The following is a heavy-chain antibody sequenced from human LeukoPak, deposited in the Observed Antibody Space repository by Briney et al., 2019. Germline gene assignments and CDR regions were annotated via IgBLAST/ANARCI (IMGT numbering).Heavy chain of an antibody. V-gene: IGHV1-18*01. CDR3: ARAPAQYDILTGYYTVYYYGMDV. CDR1: GYTFTSYG. D-gene: IGHD3-9*01. CDR2: ISPYNGNT. Sequence: ASVKVSCKASGYTFTSYGISWVRQAPGQGLEWMGWISPYNGNTNYAQSLQGRVTMTTDTSASTAYMELRRLRSDDTAVYYCARAPAQYDILTGYYTVYYYGMDVWGQGTTVTVSS. J-gene: IGHJ6*02.